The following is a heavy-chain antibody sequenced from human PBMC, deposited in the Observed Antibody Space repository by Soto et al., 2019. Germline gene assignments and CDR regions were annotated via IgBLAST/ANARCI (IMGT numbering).Heavy chain of an antibody. V-gene: IGHV3-74*01. CDR1: GLSFNIYW. CDR2: INSDGSHT. Sequence: EVKLVESGVGVVQPGGSLRLSCAASGLSFNIYWMHWVRQVPGKGLVWLARINSDGSHTIYVDSVKGRFTISRENAKNTGFLQMESLRDEDTGVYYCAGGMAGLDVWGQGNTVTVSS. J-gene: IGHJ6*02. CDR3: AGGMAGLDV.